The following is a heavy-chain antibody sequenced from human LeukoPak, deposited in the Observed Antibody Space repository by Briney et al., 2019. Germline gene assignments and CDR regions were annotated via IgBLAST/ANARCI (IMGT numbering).Heavy chain of an antibody. CDR1: GFTFSDYY. V-gene: IGHV3-11*01. CDR3: ARSRVAARRGRWFDP. Sequence: GGSLRLACAASGFTFSDYYMSLLRQAPGKGLEWVSYISSSGSTIYYADSVKGRFTISRDNAKNSLYLQMNSLRAEDTAVYYCARSRVAARRGRWFDPWGQGTLVTVSS. CDR2: ISSSGSTI. J-gene: IGHJ5*02. D-gene: IGHD6-6*01.